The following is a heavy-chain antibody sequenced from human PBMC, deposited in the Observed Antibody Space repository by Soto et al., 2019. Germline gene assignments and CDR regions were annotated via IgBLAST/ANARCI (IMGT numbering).Heavy chain of an antibody. CDR2: IYSGGST. D-gene: IGHD3-10*01. Sequence: GGSLRLSCAASGFTVSSNYMSRVRQAPGKWLEWVSVIYSGGSTYYADSVKGRFTISRDNSKNTLYLQMNSLRAEDTAVYYCARDSPLLWFGELTYGMDVWGQGXTVTVSS. V-gene: IGHV3-53*01. J-gene: IGHJ6*02. CDR1: GFTVSSNY. CDR3: ARDSPLLWFGELTYGMDV.